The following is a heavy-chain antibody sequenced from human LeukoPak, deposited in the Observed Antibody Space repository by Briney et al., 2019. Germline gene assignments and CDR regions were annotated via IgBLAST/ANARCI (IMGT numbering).Heavy chain of an antibody. J-gene: IGHJ4*02. CDR1: GGSFSGYY. Sequence: SETLSLTCAVYGGSFSGYYWSWIRQPPGKGLEWIGEINHSGSTNYNPSLKSRVTISVDTSKNQFSLKLSSVTAADTAVYYCARELSQIVWGGLDYGGQGTLVSVSS. D-gene: IGHD2-21*01. V-gene: IGHV4-34*01. CDR2: INHSGST. CDR3: ARELSQIVWGGLDY.